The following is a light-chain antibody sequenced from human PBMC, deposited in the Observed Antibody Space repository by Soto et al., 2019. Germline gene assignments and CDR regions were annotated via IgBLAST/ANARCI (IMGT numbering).Light chain of an antibody. CDR1: QGISNY. V-gene: IGKV1-27*01. CDR3: QKYNSASRT. CDR2: AAS. Sequence: DIQMTKSPSSLSASVGDRVTITYRARQGISNYLAWYQQKPGKVPKLLIYAASTLQSGVPSRFSGSGSGTDFTLTISSLQPEDVASYYCQKYNSASRTFGQGTMVDIK. J-gene: IGKJ1*01.